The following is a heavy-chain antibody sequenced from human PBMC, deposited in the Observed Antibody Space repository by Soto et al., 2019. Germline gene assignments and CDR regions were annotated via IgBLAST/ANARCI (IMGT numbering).Heavy chain of an antibody. CDR3: TTDSYSHMIKLRFEY. J-gene: IGHJ4*01. CDR2: IKSKTDGGTT. Sequence: GGSVRVSCAAAGFTFGDALINWVRQAPGKGLGLGGRIKSKTDGGTTDCAAPVKGRIDISRDDSKDMVYLQMKRLKTADTGTYYCTTDSYSHMIKLRFEYWGDATLVTLSS. D-gene: IGHD1-7*01. CDR1: GFTFGDAL. V-gene: IGHV3-15*07.